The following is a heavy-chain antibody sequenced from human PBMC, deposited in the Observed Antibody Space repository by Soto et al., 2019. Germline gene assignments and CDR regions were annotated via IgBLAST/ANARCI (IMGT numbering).Heavy chain of an antibody. J-gene: IGHJ4*02. Sequence: PSETLSFTCTVSGGSISSYYWSWIRQPPGKGLEWIGYIYYSGSTNYNPSLKSRVTISVDTSKNQFSLKLSSVTAADTAVYYCARGRYDSSGPVGYWGQGTLVTVS. CDR3: ARGRYDSSGPVGY. D-gene: IGHD3-22*01. V-gene: IGHV4-59*01. CDR2: IYYSGST. CDR1: GGSISSYY.